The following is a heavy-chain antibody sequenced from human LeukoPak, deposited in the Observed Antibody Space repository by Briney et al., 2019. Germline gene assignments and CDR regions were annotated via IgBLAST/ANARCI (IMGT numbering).Heavy chain of an antibody. D-gene: IGHD3-10*01. Sequence: GGSLRLSCAASGFTFSSYWMSWVRQAPGKGLEWVANIKQDGSEKYYVDSVKGRFTISRDNAKNSLYLQMNSLRAEDTAVYYCAREAVRGYYGMDVWGQGTTVTVS. V-gene: IGHV3-7*01. CDR2: IKQDGSEK. CDR1: GFTFSSYW. J-gene: IGHJ6*02. CDR3: AREAVRGYYGMDV.